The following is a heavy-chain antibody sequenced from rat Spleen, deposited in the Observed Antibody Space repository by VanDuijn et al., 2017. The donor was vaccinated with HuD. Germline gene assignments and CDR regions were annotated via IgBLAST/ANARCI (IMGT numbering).Heavy chain of an antibody. V-gene: IGHV5-22*01. CDR3: TGDGTPR. D-gene: IGHD1-12*02. CDR1: GFTFSDYY. J-gene: IGHJ2*01. Sequence: EVQLVESGGGLVQPGGSLKLSCAASGFTFSDYYMAWVRQAPKKGLEWVASISYEGSSTSYGDSVKGRFTISRDNAKRTLYLQMDSLRSEDTATYYCTGDGTPRWGQGVMVTVSS. CDR2: ISYEGSST.